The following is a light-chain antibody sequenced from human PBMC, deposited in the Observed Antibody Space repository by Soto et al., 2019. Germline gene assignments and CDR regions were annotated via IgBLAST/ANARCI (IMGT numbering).Light chain of an antibody. J-gene: IGKJ3*01. Sequence: IVFTQHAATLSFSKGERSTLSCMASQSVSESLAWYQQKPGQAPRLLIYDVSYRATGIPDRFSGSGSGTDFTLTISILEPEDFAVYLCQQYSRSPQPFGHGTNVDFK. CDR3: QQYSRSPQP. CDR1: QSVSES. V-gene: IGKV3-20*01. CDR2: DVS.